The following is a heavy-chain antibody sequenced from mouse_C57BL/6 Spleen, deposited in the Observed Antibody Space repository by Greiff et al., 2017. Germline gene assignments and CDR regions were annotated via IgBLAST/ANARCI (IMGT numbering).Heavy chain of an antibody. CDR3: ARDSTMVTSTFAY. Sequence: VKLMESGPELVKPGASVKLSCKASGYTFTSYDINWVKQRPGQGLEWIGWIYPRDGSTKYNEKFKGKATLTVDTSSSTAYMELHSLTSEDSAVYFCARDSTMVTSTFAYWGQGTLVTVSA. D-gene: IGHD2-2*01. V-gene: IGHV1-85*01. CDR1: GYTFTSYD. CDR2: IYPRDGST. J-gene: IGHJ3*01.